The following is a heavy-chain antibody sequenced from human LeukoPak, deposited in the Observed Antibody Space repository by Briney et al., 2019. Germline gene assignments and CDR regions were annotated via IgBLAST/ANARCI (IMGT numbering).Heavy chain of an antibody. CDR1: GASSSHYY. CDR2: IYYTGTT. V-gene: IGHV4-59*08. J-gene: IGHJ6*04. Sequence: PSETLSLTCTFSGASSSHYYWTWIRQPPGKGLEWIGYIYYTGTTNYNPSLKSRVTLSIDTSKNQFSLRLNSVTAADTAVYYCVRANTLQGVDVWGKGTTVTVSS. CDR3: VRANTLQGVDV.